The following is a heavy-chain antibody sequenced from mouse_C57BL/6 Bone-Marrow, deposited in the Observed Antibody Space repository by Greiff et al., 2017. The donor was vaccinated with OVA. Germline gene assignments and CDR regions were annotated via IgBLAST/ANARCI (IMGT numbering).Heavy chain of an antibody. V-gene: IGHV1-22*01. CDR3: APITTVEGWYFDV. J-gene: IGHJ1*03. Sequence: EVQLVESGPELVKPGASVKMSCKASGYTFTDYNMHWVKQSHGKSLEWIGYINPNNGGTSYNQKFKGKATLTVNKSSSTAYMELRSLTSEDSAVYYCAPITTVEGWYFDVWGTGTTVTVSS. CDR2: INPNNGGT. D-gene: IGHD1-1*01. CDR1: GYTFTDYN.